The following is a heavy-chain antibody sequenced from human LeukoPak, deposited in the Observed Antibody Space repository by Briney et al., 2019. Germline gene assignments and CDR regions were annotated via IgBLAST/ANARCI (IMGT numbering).Heavy chain of an antibody. CDR3: VRGNDYGGPHY. V-gene: IGHV3-23*01. CDR2: ISGSGGSS. CDR1: GFIFRNFA. Sequence: GGSLRLSCAASGFIFRNFAMTWVRRAPGKGLEWVSAISGSGGSSYYADSVRGRFTISRDNGKNTLFLQMNSLRAEDAAVYYCVRGNDYGGPHYWGQGTLVTVSS. D-gene: IGHD4-23*01. J-gene: IGHJ4*02.